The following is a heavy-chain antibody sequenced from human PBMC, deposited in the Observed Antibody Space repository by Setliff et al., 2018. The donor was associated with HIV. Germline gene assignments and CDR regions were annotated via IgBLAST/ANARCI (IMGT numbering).Heavy chain of an antibody. D-gene: IGHD6-19*01. Sequence: SVKVSCKASGGTFSSYAISWVRQAPGQGLEWMGGSIPMYGTSNYALKFQGRVTITTDESTSTAYMELSRLRSDDTAVYYCARSPRYSSGWYDSYFDQWGQGTLVTVSS. J-gene: IGHJ4*02. CDR1: GGTFSSYA. CDR3: ARSPRYSSGWYDSYFDQ. CDR2: SIPMYGTS. V-gene: IGHV1-69*05.